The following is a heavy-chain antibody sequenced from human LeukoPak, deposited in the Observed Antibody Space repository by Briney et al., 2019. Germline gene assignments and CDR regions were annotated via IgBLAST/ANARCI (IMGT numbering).Heavy chain of an antibody. Sequence: GGSLRLSCAASGFTFSSYAMHWVRQTPGKGLEWVAVISYDGSNKYYADSVKGRFTISRDNSKNTLYLQMNSLRAEDTAVYYCARGAPVFTHYYYGMDVWGQGTTVTVSS. J-gene: IGHJ6*02. CDR3: ARGAPVFTHYYYGMDV. D-gene: IGHD3-10*01. CDR2: ISYDGSNK. CDR1: GFTFSSYA. V-gene: IGHV3-30-3*01.